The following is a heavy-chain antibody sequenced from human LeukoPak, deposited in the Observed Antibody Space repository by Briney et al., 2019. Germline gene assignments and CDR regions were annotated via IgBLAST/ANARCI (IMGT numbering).Heavy chain of an antibody. CDR2: VDPEDEEA. CDR1: ANTLTDYY. V-gene: IGHV1-69-2*01. Sequence: GATVKISCKASANTLTDYYIHWIKQAPGKGLEWMGRVDPEDEEAIYAENFQGRVTITADTSTDTSYMDLSSLTSEDTALYFCARKRPANFVLDLWGQGTLVTVAS. J-gene: IGHJ5*02. D-gene: IGHD1-1*01. CDR3: ARKRPANFVLDL.